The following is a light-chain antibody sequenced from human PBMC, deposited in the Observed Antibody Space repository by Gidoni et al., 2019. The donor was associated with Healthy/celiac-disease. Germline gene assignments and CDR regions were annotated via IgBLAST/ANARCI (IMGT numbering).Light chain of an antibody. CDR3: QQRSNWPRT. Sequence: IVLTQSPATLSLSPGERATLSCRASQSVSSYLAWYQQKPGQAPRLLIYAASSLATGIPSRFSGSGSGTDFTLTISSLEPEDFAVYYCQQRSNWPRTFGQXTKVEIK. V-gene: IGKV3-11*01. J-gene: IGKJ1*01. CDR1: QSVSSY. CDR2: AAS.